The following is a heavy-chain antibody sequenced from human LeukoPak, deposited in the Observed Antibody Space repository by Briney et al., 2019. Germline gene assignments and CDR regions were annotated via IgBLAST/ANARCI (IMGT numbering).Heavy chain of an antibody. J-gene: IGHJ3*02. CDR2: IGTAGDT. V-gene: IGHV3-13*04. D-gene: IGHD3-10*01. Sequence: TVGSLRLSCAASGFTFSSYDMHWVRQGTGKGLEWVSAIGTAGDTYYPGSVKGRFTTSRENAKNSLYLQMNSLRVGDTAVYYCARGRGWGTFDIWGQGTMVTVSS. CDR3: ARGRGWGTFDI. CDR1: GFTFSSYD.